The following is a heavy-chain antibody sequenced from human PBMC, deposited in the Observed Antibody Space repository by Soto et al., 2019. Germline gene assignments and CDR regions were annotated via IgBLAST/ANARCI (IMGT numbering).Heavy chain of an antibody. Sequence: QVQLVQSGAEVKKPGASVKVSCKASGYSFTSNFLHWVRQAPGQGLEWMGIINPGGGSTTYTQKFQGRVTMTRDTSTRTVYMVLSDLKFDDTPVYYCARRSTVPGEAGAAYFDFWGQGTLVTVSS. V-gene: IGHV1-46*01. CDR3: ARRSTVPGEAGAAYFDF. D-gene: IGHD2-2*01. CDR2: INPGGGST. J-gene: IGHJ4*02. CDR1: GYSFTSNF.